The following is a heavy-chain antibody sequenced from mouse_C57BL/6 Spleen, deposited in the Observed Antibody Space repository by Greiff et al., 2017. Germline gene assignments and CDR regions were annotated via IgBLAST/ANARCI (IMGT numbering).Heavy chain of an antibody. V-gene: IGHV1-81*01. CDR3: APITTVVATGDY. J-gene: IGHJ2*01. CDR1: GYTFTSYG. Sequence: VQLQESGAELARPGASVKLSCKASGYTFTSYGISWVKQRTGQGLEWIGEIYPRSGNTYYNEKIKGKATLTADKSSSTAYMELRSLTSEDSAVYFCAPITTVVATGDYWGQGTTLTVSS. CDR2: IYPRSGNT. D-gene: IGHD1-1*01.